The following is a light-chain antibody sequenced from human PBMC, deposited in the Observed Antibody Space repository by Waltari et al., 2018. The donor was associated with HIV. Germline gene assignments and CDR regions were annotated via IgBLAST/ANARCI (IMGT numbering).Light chain of an antibody. J-gene: IGKJ2*01. V-gene: IGKV1-5*03. CDR1: QIINNW. Sequence: DVQMTQSPSTLSASVGDRVAITCRASQIINNWLAWYQQRPGRPPKLLIYKTSNLESGVPVRFIGSGSGAEFTLTSDGLQPDDFATYFCQQYNSHSYTFGQGTRLDI. CDR2: KTS. CDR3: QQYNSHSYT.